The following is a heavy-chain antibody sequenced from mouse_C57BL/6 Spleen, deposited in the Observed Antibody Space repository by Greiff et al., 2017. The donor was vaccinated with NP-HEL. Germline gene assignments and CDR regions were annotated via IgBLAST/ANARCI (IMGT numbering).Heavy chain of an antibody. CDR1: GFTFSDYG. Sequence: DVHLVESGGGLVKPGGSLKLSCAASGFTFSDYGMHWVRQAPEKGLEWVAYISSGSSTIYYADTVKGRFTFSRDNAKNTLFLQMTSLRSEDTAMYYCARETPTTVVPVDYWGQGTSVTVSS. J-gene: IGHJ4*01. CDR3: ARETPTTVVPVDY. V-gene: IGHV5-17*01. D-gene: IGHD1-1*01. CDR2: ISSGSSTI.